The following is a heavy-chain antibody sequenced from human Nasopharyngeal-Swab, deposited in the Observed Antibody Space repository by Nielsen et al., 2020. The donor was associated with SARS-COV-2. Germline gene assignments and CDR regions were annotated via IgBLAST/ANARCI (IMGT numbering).Heavy chain of an antibody. Sequence: GGSLRLPCAASGFTVSSNYMIWVRQAPGKGLEWVSVIYRGGSTYYADSVKGRFTIYRHNSKNTLYLQMNSLRAEDTAVYYCARDLQDYGMDVWGQGTTVTVSS. CDR2: IYRGGST. CDR3: ARDLQDYGMDV. D-gene: IGHD4-11*01. J-gene: IGHJ6*02. V-gene: IGHV3-53*04. CDR1: GFTVSSNY.